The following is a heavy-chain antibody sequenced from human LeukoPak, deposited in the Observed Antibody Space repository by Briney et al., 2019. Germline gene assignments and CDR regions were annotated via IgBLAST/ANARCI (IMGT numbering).Heavy chain of an antibody. Sequence: GGSLRLSCAASGFTFGSYAMSWVRQAPGKGLEWVSAISGSGGSTYYADSVMGRFTFSRDNSKNTLYLQMNSLRAEDTAVYYCAKGGGYFGSGSYYNHWGQGTLVTVSS. D-gene: IGHD3-10*01. CDR2: ISGSGGST. CDR3: AKGGGYFGSGSYYNH. V-gene: IGHV3-23*01. J-gene: IGHJ4*02. CDR1: GFTFGSYA.